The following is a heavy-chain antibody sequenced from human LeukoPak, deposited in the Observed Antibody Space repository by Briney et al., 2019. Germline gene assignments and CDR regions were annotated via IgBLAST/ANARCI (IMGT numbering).Heavy chain of an antibody. CDR1: GGSISSGGYY. V-gene: IGHV4-31*03. CDR2: IYYSGST. CDR3: ARSTSVVVPPYLFDY. D-gene: IGHD2-2*01. Sequence: SETLSLTCTVSGGSISSGGYYWSWIRQHPGKGLEWIGYIYYSGSTYYNPSLKSRVTISVDTSKNQFSLKLSSVTAADTAVYYCARSTSVVVPPYLFDYWGQGTLVTVSS. J-gene: IGHJ4*02.